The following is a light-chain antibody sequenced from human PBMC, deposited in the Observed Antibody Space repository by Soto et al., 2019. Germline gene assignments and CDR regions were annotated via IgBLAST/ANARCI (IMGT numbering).Light chain of an antibody. V-gene: IGLV2-14*01. CDR1: SSDVGGYNY. J-gene: IGLJ1*01. CDR2: EVS. CDR3: TSYTSSTTLDV. Sequence: QSALTQPASVSGSPGQSITISCTGTSSDVGGYNYVSWYQQHPGKAPKLMIYEVSNRPSGVSNRFSGSKSGHTASLTISGLQSEDEADYLCTSYTSSTTLDVFGTATKVTVL.